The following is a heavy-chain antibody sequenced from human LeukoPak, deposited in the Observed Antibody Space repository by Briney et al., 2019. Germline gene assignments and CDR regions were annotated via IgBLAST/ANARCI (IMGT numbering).Heavy chain of an antibody. J-gene: IGHJ4*02. CDR1: GGSISSSSYY. CDR3: ARGSGIHPDSSEPVDY. CDR2: IYYSGTT. Sequence: SETLSLTCTVSGGSISSSSYYWGWIRQPPGEGLEWIGNIYYSGTTYYNPSLKSRVTISVDPSKNQFSLKLTSVTAAGTAVYYCARGSGIHPDSSEPVDYWGQGTLVTVSS. V-gene: IGHV4-39*07. D-gene: IGHD3-10*01.